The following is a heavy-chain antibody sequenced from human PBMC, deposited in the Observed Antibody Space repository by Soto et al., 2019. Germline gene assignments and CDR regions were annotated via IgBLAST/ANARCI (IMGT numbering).Heavy chain of an antibody. CDR3: ASMAVAGTDY. CDR1: GFTFSSYG. J-gene: IGHJ4*02. Sequence: QVQLVESGGGVVQPGRSLRLSCAASGFTFSSYGMHWVRQAPGKGLEWVAVIWYDGSNKYYADSVKGRFTISRDNSKNTLYLQMNSLRAEDTAGYYCASMAVAGTDYWGQGALVTVSS. D-gene: IGHD6-19*01. V-gene: IGHV3-33*01. CDR2: IWYDGSNK.